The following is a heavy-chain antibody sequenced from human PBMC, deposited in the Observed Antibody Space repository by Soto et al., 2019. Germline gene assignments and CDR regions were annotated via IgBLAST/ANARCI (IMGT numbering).Heavy chain of an antibody. V-gene: IGHV3-33*01. Sequence: QVQLVESGGGVVQPGRSLRLSCAASGFTFSNYGMHWVRQAPGKGLEWVAVIWYDGSNKYYGDSVKGRFTISRDNSKNTLYLQMNSRRAEDTAVYYCARYNYGSFDYWGQGTLVTVSS. CDR3: ARYNYGSFDY. J-gene: IGHJ4*02. D-gene: IGHD3-10*01. CDR1: GFTFSNYG. CDR2: IWYDGSNK.